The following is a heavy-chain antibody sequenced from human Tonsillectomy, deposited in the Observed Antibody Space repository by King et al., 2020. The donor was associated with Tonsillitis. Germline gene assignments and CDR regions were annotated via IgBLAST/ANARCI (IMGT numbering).Heavy chain of an antibody. CDR3: ASLGAFDI. CDR1: GGSISSGSYY. D-gene: IGHD7-27*01. V-gene: IGHV4-61*02. Sequence: LQLQESGPGLVKPSQTLSLTCTVSGGSISSGSYYWNWIRQPAGKGLEWIGRFYTSAGTNYNPSLKSRVTISVDTSKNQFSLNLSSVTAADTAVYYCASLGAFDIWGQGTMVTVSS. CDR2: FYTSAGT. J-gene: IGHJ3*02.